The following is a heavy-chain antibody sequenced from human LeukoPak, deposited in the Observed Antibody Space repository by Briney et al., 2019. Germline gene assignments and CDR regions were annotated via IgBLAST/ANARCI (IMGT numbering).Heavy chain of an antibody. V-gene: IGHV3-7*01. CDR1: GFTFSTYW. CDR2: INEDGSET. J-gene: IGHJ4*02. D-gene: IGHD1-7*01. CDR3: ARAGTRGSADY. Sequence: PGGSLRLSCAASGFTFSTYWMRWVRRAPGKGLEWVANINEDGSETYYVDSMRGRFTISRDNAKNSLYLQMNSLRADDTAVYFCARAGTRGSADYWGQGTLVTVSS.